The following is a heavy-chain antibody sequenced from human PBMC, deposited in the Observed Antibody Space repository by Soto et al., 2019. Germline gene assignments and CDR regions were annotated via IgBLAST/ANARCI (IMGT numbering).Heavy chain of an antibody. J-gene: IGHJ3*01. D-gene: IGHD3-22*01. CDR1: GYTFIDHY. Sequence: GASVKVSCKASGYTFIDHYIHWVRQAPGQGLEWMGWITPNSGATKYAQKFQGRVTMTRDASINTAYVDVTGLTFDDTAVYFCARAVGRRGLNDAFGVWGQGTLVTVSS. CDR2: ITPNSGAT. CDR3: ARAVGRRGLNDAFGV. V-gene: IGHV1-2*02.